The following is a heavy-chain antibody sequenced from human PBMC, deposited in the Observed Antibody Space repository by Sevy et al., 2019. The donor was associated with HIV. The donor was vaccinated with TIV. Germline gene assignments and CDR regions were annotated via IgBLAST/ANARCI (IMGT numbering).Heavy chain of an antibody. CDR3: ARDGRIPQYYYYGMDV. D-gene: IGHD2-2*02. V-gene: IGHV1-2*02. J-gene: IGHJ6*02. Sequence: ASVKVSCKASGYTFTGYYMHWVRQAPGQGLEWMGWINPNSGGTNYAQKFRGRVTMTRDTSISTSYMELSRLGSDDTAVYYCARDGRIPQYYYYGMDVWGQGTTVTVSS. CDR2: INPNSGGT. CDR1: GYTFTGYY.